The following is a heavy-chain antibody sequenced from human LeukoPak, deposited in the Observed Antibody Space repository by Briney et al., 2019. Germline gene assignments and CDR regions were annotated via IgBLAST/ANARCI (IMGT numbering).Heavy chain of an antibody. CDR1: GGSFTSDY. V-gene: IGHV4-4*07. J-gene: IGHJ4*02. CDR3: ARCRHGNCDYFDY. D-gene: IGHD1-7*01. Sequence: PSETLSLTCTVSGGSFTSDYWSWIRQPAGKGLEWIGRFYTSGTTNYNPSLKSRVTMSADTPKNQFSLKLRSVTAADTAVYYCARCRHGNCDYFDYWGQGTLVTVSS. CDR2: FYTSGTT.